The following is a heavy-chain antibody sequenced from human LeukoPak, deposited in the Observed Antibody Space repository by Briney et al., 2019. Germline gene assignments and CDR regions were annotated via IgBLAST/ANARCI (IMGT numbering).Heavy chain of an antibody. J-gene: IGHJ5*02. Sequence: SETLSLTCTVSGGSISSYYWNWIRQPPGKGLEWIGYIYYSGSTNYNPSLKSRVTISVDRSKNQFSLKLSSVTAADTAVYYCARGLTIFGVVTDHLNWFDPWGQGTLVTVSS. CDR2: IYYSGST. CDR3: ARGLTIFGVVTDHLNWFDP. V-gene: IGHV4-59*01. CDR1: GGSISSYY. D-gene: IGHD3-3*01.